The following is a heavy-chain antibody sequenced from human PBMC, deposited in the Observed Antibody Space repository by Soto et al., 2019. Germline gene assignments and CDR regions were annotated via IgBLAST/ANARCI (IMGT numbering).Heavy chain of an antibody. Sequence: QVQLVESGGGVVQPGRSLRLSCAASGFTFSSYGMHWVRQAPGKGLEWVAVIWYDGSNKYYADSVKGRFTISRDNSKNTLYLQMNSLRAEDTAVYYCARDRYRRDGYRVDYWGQGTLVTVSS. V-gene: IGHV3-33*01. J-gene: IGHJ4*02. CDR1: GFTFSSYG. D-gene: IGHD5-12*01. CDR2: IWYDGSNK. CDR3: ARDRYRRDGYRVDY.